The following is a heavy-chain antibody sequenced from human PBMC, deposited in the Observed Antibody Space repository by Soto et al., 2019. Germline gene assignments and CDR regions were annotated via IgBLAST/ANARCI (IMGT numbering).Heavy chain of an antibody. CDR2: ISYDGSYQ. D-gene: IGHD1-26*01. V-gene: IGHV3-30*18. J-gene: IGHJ4*02. CDR1: GFAFNEVG. CDR3: AKGGEVGGVLGDH. Sequence: PGGSLRLACEASGFAFNEVGMHWVRQAPGKGLEWVAFISYDGSYQYYADSVQGRLTINRDNSMNTLNMQLNSLRREDTAVYYCAKGGEVGGVLGDHWGQGT.